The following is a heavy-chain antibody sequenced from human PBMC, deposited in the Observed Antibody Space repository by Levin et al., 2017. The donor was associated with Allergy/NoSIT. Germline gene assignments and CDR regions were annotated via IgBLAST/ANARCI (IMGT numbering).Heavy chain of an antibody. D-gene: IGHD3-10*01. CDR3: ATGIRGALGDY. CDR2: ISSGGGDT. V-gene: IGHV3-74*01. J-gene: IGHJ4*02. Sequence: SCAASGVTFSDHWMHWVRHLPGKGLEWVSRISSGGGDTVYADPVKGRFIISRDNAKNTLYLEMNSLRVEDTAVYYCATGIRGALGDYWGQGTLVTVSS. CDR1: GVTFSDHW.